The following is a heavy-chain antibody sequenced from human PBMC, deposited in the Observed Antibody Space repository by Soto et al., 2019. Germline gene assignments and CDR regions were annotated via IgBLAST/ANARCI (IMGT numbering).Heavy chain of an antibody. J-gene: IGHJ5*02. D-gene: IGHD3-22*01. Sequence: SETLSLTCTFSGGSIRSSSYYWGWIRQPPGKGLEWIGYIYYSGSTYYNPSLKSRVTISVDTSKNQFSLKLSSVTAADTAVYYCARTSYDSSGTAADPWGQGTLVTVSS. V-gene: IGHV4-31*03. CDR3: ARTSYDSSGTAADP. CDR2: IYYSGST. CDR1: GGSIRSSSYY.